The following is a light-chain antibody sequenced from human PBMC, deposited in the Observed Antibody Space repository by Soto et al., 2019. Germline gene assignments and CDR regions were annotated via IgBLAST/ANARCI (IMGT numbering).Light chain of an antibody. J-gene: IGLJ1*01. V-gene: IGLV2-14*01. Sequence: QSVLTQPASVSGWPGQSITISCTGTSRDVGGYDYVSWYQQHPDKAPKLVIYEVSNRPSGVSTRFSGSKSGNTASLTISGLQADDEADYYCSSFTTSSTSVFGTGTKVTVL. CDR2: EVS. CDR3: SSFTTSSTSV. CDR1: SRDVGGYDY.